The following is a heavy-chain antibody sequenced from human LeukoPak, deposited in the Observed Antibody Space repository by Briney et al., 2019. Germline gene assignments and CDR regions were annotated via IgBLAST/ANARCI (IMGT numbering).Heavy chain of an antibody. Sequence: ASVKVSCKASGYTFTSYGISWVRQAPGQGLEWMGWISDYNGNTNYAQKLQGRVTMTTDTSTSTAYMELRSLRSDDTAVYYCASGLGDYVWGSYRYTGSYFDYWGQGTLVTVSS. D-gene: IGHD3-16*02. CDR3: ASGLGDYVWGSYRYTGSYFDY. CDR1: GYTFTSYG. V-gene: IGHV1-18*01. J-gene: IGHJ4*02. CDR2: ISDYNGNT.